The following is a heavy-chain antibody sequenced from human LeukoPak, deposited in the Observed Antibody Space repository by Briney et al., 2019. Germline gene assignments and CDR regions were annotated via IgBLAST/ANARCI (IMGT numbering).Heavy chain of an antibody. J-gene: IGHJ5*02. V-gene: IGHV4-59*08. CDR2: IYYSGST. D-gene: IGHD3-22*01. CDR3: ARTDSSGYWGIDP. CDR1: GGSISSYY. Sequence: SLTLSLTCTVSGGSISSYYWSWIRQPPGKGLEWIGYIYYSGSTNYNPSLKSRVTISVDTSKNQFSLKLSSVTAADTAVYYCARTDSSGYWGIDPWGQGTLVTVSS.